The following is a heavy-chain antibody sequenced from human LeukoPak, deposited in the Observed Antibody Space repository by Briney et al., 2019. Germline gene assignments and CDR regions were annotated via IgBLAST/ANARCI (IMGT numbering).Heavy chain of an antibody. CDR3: ARVRCSGGSCSYNWFDP. V-gene: IGHV1-18*01. J-gene: IGHJ5*02. CDR2: ISAHNGNT. CDR1: GYTFTSYG. Sequence: ASVKVSCTASGYTFTSYGISWVRQAPGQGLEWMGWISAHNGNTNYAQKLQGRVTMTTDTSTSTAYMELRSLRSDDTAVYYCARVRCSGGSCSYNWFDPWGQGTLVTVSS. D-gene: IGHD2-15*01.